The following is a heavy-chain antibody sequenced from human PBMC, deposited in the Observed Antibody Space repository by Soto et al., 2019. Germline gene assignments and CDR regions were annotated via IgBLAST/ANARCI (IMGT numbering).Heavy chain of an antibody. V-gene: IGHV1-69*01. CDR1: GGTFSRHS. CDR3: ARDLTSVRGS. J-gene: IGHJ4*02. Sequence: QVQMVQSGAEVKKPGSSARVSCKVSGGTFSRHSISWVRQAPGQGLEWMGGIIPIFDATQYARKFQGRITITSEESATTFHMDLSGPVTEWMGLYYSARDLTSVRGSWGQGTLVTVS. CDR2: IIPIFDAT. D-gene: IGHD3-10*01.